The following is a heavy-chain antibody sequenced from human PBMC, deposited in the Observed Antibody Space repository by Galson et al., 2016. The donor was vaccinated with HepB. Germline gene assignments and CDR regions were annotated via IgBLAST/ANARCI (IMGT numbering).Heavy chain of an antibody. V-gene: IGHV3-20*04. CDR3: AREVYSYGSGPLYV. CDR2: IHWNGGST. D-gene: IGHD5-18*01. Sequence: SLRLSCAASGFSFHQYGMTWVRHAPGKGLEWDSGIHWNGGSTSYADSVKGRFTISRDNAKNSLYLQMNRLRVEDTAFSSCAREVYSYGSGPLYVWGQWTTVTVS. CDR1: GFSFHQYG. J-gene: IGHJ6*02.